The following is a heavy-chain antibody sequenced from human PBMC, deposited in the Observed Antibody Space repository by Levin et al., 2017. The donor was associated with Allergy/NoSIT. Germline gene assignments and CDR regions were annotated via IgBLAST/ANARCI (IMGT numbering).Heavy chain of an antibody. CDR1: GFTFSSYA. CDR2: ISGSGGST. D-gene: IGHD4-17*01. CDR3: AKTSIPADYGDYLHWYFDL. J-gene: IGHJ2*01. Sequence: GGSLRLSCAASGFTFSSYAMSWVRQAPGKGLEWVSAISGSGGSTYYADSVKGRFTISRDNSKNTLYLQMNSLRAEDTAVYYCAKTSIPADYGDYLHWYFDLWGRGTLVTVSS. V-gene: IGHV3-23*01.